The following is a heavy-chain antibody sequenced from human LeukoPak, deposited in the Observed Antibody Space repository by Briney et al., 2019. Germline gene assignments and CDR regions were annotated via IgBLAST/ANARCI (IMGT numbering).Heavy chain of an antibody. V-gene: IGHV4-59*01. J-gene: IGHJ4*02. CDR3: ARDKGYSGYGYFDY. D-gene: IGHD5-12*01. CDR2: IYYSGST. CDR1: GGSISSSY. Sequence: PSETLSLTCTVSGGSISSSYWSWIRQPPGKGLEWIGYIYYSGSTNYNPSLKSRVTISVDTSKNQFSLKLSSVTAADTAVYYCARDKGYSGYGYFDYWGQGTLVTVSS.